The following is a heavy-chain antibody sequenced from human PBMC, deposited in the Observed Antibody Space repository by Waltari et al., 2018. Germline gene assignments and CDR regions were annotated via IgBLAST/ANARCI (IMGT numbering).Heavy chain of an antibody. CDR1: GLPFSIYA. J-gene: IGHJ4*02. V-gene: IGHV3-23*01. D-gene: IGHD6-13*01. CDR2: ISGSGGST. CDR3: VEQQLVGGNY. Sequence: EVQLLESGGGLVQPGGSLRLSCAASGLPFSIYAISWVRQAPGKGLEWVSAISGSGGSTYYADSVKGRFTISRDNSKNTLYLQMNGLRAEDTAVYYCVEQQLVGGNYWGQGTLVTVSS.